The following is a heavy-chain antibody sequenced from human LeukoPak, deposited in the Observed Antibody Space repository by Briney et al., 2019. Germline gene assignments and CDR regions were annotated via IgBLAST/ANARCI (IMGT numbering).Heavy chain of an antibody. V-gene: IGHV4-39*01. J-gene: IGHJ5*02. CDR3: ARHGGSNWYVNWFDP. CDR2: IYHSGST. CDR1: GGSISSSSYY. D-gene: IGHD6-13*01. Sequence: PSETLSLTCTVSGGSISSSSYYWGWIRQPPGKGLEWIGSIYHSGSTYYNPSLKSRVTISVDTSKNQFSLKLTSVTAADTAVYYCARHGGSNWYVNWFDPWGQGILVTVSS.